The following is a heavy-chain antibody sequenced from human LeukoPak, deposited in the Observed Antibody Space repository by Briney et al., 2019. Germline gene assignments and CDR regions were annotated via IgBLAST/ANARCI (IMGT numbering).Heavy chain of an antibody. D-gene: IGHD1-7*01. J-gene: IGHJ4*02. CDR1: GGSFSGYY. CDR2: INHSGST. V-gene: IGHV4-34*01. CDR3: ARGPGWNYPFDY. Sequence: KPSETLSLTCAVYGGSFSGYYLSWIRQPPGKGLEWIGEINHSGSTNYNPSLKSRVTISVDTSKNQFSLKLSSVTAADTAVYYCARGPGWNYPFDYWGKGTLASASS.